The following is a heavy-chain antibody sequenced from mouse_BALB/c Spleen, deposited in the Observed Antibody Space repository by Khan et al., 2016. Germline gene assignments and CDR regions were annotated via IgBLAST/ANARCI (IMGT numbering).Heavy chain of an antibody. Sequence: EVQLVESGPDLVKPSQSLSLTCTVTGYSITSDYSWHWIRQFPGNKLEWMAYIHYSGSTNYTPSLKSRISITRDTSKNQFFLQLNSVTTEDTATNYCGCFGNYFDYWGQGTTLTVSS. CDR1: GYSITSDYS. D-gene: IGHD1-1*02. J-gene: IGHJ2*01. CDR3: GCFGNYFDY. CDR2: IHYSGST. V-gene: IGHV3-1*02.